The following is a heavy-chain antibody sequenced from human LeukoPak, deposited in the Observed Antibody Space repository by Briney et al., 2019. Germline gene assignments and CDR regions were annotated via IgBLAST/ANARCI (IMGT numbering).Heavy chain of an antibody. CDR2: IIPIFGTA. J-gene: IGHJ4*02. CDR1: GGTFSSYA. V-gene: IGHV1-69*13. CDR3: ARVGMVRGDEQFDY. D-gene: IGHD3-10*01. Sequence: SVKVSCKASGGTFSSYAISWVRQAPGQGLEWMGGIIPIFGTANYAQKFQGRVTITADESTSTAYMELSSLRSEDTAVYYCARVGMVRGDEQFDYWGQGTLVTVSS.